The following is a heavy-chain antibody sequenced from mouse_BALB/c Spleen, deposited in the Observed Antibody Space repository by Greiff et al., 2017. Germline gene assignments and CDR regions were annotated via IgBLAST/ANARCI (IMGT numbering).Heavy chain of an antibody. J-gene: IGHJ4*01. CDR1: GFSLTSYG. V-gene: IGHV2-2*02. CDR3: ARSHGSAYYAMDY. CDR2: IWSGGST. D-gene: IGHD1-1*01. Sequence: VQLVESGPGLVQPSQSLSITCTVSGFSLTSYGVHWVRQSPGKGLEWLGVIWSGGSTDYNAAFISRLSISKDNSKSQVFFKMNSLQANDTAIYYCARSHGSAYYAMDYWGQGTSVTVSS.